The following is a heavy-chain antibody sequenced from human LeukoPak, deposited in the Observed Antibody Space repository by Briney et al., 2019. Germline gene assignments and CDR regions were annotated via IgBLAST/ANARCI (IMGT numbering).Heavy chain of an antibody. V-gene: IGHV3-21*01. D-gene: IGHD1-26*01. CDR3: ARAPFIVGARGSGYFDY. Sequence: PGGSLRLSCAASGFTLSSYSMNWVRQAPGKGLEWVSCISSSSSYIYYADSVKGRFTISRDNAKKSLYLQMNSLRAEDTAVYYCARAPFIVGARGSGYFDYWGQGTLVTVSS. J-gene: IGHJ4*02. CDR1: GFTLSSYS. CDR2: ISSSSSYI.